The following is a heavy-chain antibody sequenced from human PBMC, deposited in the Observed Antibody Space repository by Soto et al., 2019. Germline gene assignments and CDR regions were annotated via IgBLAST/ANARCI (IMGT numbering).Heavy chain of an antibody. Sequence: SQTLSLTCTVSGGSISSGDYYWSWIRQPPGKGLEWIGYIYYSGSTYYNPSLKSRVTISVDTSKNQFSLKLSSVTAADTAVYYCARDHGGLYGDYGRGMDVWGQGTTVTVSS. J-gene: IGHJ6*02. CDR1: GGSISSGDYY. CDR3: ARDHGGLYGDYGRGMDV. V-gene: IGHV4-30-4*01. D-gene: IGHD4-17*01. CDR2: IYYSGST.